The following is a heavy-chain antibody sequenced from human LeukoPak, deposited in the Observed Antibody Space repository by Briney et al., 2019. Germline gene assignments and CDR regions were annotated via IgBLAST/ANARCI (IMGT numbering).Heavy chain of an antibody. CDR1: GGSMNNYS. CDR3: ARDGYCSSTSCYGGGNWSDP. Sequence: TSETLSLTCTVSGGSMNNYSWSWIRQPPGKGLDWMGIIYYSGTTYYNPSLKSRVTISVDTSKNQFSLKLSSVTAADTAVYYCARDGYCSSTSCYGGGNWSDPWGQGTLVTVSS. D-gene: IGHD2-2*03. CDR2: IYYSGTT. J-gene: IGHJ5*02. V-gene: IGHV4-59*12.